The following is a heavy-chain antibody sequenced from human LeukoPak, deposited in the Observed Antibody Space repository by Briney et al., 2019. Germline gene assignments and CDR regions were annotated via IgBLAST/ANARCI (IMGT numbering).Heavy chain of an antibody. Sequence: SQTLSLTCAISGDSVSSNSTAWNWIRQSPSRGLEWLGRTYYRSKWYNNYAISVKSRIAINPETSKNRLSLQLNSVTRDDTAVYYCARWSHSSHFFDYWGQGTLVTVSS. CDR2: TYYRSKWYN. J-gene: IGHJ4*02. D-gene: IGHD6-13*01. CDR1: GDSVSSNSTA. V-gene: IGHV6-1*01. CDR3: ARWSHSSHFFDY.